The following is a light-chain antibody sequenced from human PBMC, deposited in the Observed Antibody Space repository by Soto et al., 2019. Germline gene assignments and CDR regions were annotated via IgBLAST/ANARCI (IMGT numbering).Light chain of an antibody. V-gene: IGKV3-15*01. Sequence: EIVMTQSPATRSVSPGERATLSGRGSQSVSNNLAWYQQKPGQAPRLLIYGASTRATGIPARFSGSGSGTEFTLTISSLQSEDFAVYYCQQYNNWPPWTFGQGTKVEIK. CDR1: QSVSNN. CDR3: QQYNNWPPWT. CDR2: GAS. J-gene: IGKJ1*01.